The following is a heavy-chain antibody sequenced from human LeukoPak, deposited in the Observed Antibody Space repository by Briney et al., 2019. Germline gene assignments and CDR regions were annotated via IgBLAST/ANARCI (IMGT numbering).Heavy chain of an antibody. CDR1: GYTFTGYY. J-gene: IGHJ4*02. V-gene: IGHV1-2*02. CDR3: ARDKTVRGVIAY. CDR2: INPNSGGT. D-gene: IGHD3-10*01. Sequence: ASVKVSCKASGYTFTGYYMHWVRQAPGQGLEWMGWINPNSGGTNYAQKFQGRVTMTRDTSISTAYTELSRLRSDDTAVYYCARDKTVRGVIAYWGQGTLVTVSS.